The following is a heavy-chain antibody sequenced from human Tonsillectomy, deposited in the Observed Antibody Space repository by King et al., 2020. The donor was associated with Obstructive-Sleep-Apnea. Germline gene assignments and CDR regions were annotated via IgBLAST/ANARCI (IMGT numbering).Heavy chain of an antibody. CDR1: GGSISNYY. V-gene: IGHV4-59*08. CDR2: MYYSGNT. CDR3: ARHRGVEEYGDYGDYFDY. D-gene: IGHD4-17*01. J-gene: IGHJ4*02. Sequence: VQLQESGPGLVKPSETLSLTCTVSGGSISNYYWSWIRQPPGKGLEWIGYMYYSGNTNFNPSLKSRVTISADTSKIQFSLRLSSVTAADTAVYYCARHRGVEEYGDYGDYFDYWGQGTLVTVSS.